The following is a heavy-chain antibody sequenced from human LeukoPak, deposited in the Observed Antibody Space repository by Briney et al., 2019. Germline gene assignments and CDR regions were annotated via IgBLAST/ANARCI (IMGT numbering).Heavy chain of an antibody. J-gene: IGHJ4*02. Sequence: GGSLRLSCAASGFTFSSYWMSWVRQAPGKGLEWVANIKQDGSDKYYVDSVKGRFTISRDNGKNSLYLQMNSLRAEDTAVYYCARDGGSGSYANWGQGTPVTVSS. V-gene: IGHV3-7*03. CDR1: GFTFSSYW. CDR3: ARDGGSGSYAN. CDR2: IKQDGSDK. D-gene: IGHD3-16*01.